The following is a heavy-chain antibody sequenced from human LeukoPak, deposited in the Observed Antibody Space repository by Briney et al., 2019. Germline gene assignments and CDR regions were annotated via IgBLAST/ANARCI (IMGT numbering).Heavy chain of an antibody. D-gene: IGHD3-22*01. CDR1: GGSFSGYY. J-gene: IGHJ6*03. V-gene: IGHV4-34*01. Sequence: SETLSLTCAVYGGSFSGYYWSWIRQPPGKGLEWIGEINHSGSTNYNPSLKSRVTISVDTSKNQFSLKLSSVTAADTAVYYCARVYYYDSSGYRYYYYYYMDVWGEGTTVTVSS. CDR2: INHSGST. CDR3: ARVYYYDSSGYRYYYYYYMDV.